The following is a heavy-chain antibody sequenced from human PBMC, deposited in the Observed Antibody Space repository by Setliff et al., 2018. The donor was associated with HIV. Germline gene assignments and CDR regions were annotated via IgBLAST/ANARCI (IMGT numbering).Heavy chain of an antibody. CDR3: ASRVYYYDSSGYLREEGFDP. CDR2: IYHSGRT. V-gene: IGHV4-38-2*01. Sequence: PSETLSLTCAVSGYSISSGYYWGWIRQPPGKGLEWIGSIYHSGRTYYNPSLKSRVTISVDTSKNQFSLKLSSVTAADAAVYYCASRVYYYDSSGYLREEGFDPWGQGTLVTVSS. D-gene: IGHD3-22*01. CDR1: GYSISSGYY. J-gene: IGHJ5*02.